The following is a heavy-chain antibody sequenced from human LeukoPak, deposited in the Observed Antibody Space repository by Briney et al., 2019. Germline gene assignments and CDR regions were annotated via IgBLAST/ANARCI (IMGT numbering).Heavy chain of an antibody. V-gene: IGHV1-69*05. Sequence: ASVKVSCKASGYTFTSYAISWVRQAPGQGLEWMGGIIPIFGTANYAQKFQGRVTITTDEYTSTAYMELSSLRSEDRAVYYCARGGGYCSSTSCGNAFDIWGQGTMVTVSS. CDR2: IIPIFGTA. J-gene: IGHJ3*02. CDR3: ARGGGYCSSTSCGNAFDI. D-gene: IGHD2-2*03. CDR1: GYTFTSYA.